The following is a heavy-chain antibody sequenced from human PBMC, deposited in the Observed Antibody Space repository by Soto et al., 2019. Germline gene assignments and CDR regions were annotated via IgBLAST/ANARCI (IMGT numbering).Heavy chain of an antibody. J-gene: IGHJ6*02. CDR3: ARAIGYCISISCSHYYYYGMVF. CDR1: GGTLSSYA. V-gene: IGHV1-69*13. Sequence: SVKVSCKASGGTLSSYAISWVRQAPGQGLEWMGGIIPIFGTANYAQKFQGRVTITADESTSTAYMELSSLRSEDTAVYYCARAIGYCISISCSHYYYYGMVFWGPGTTVTVSS. D-gene: IGHD2-2*01. CDR2: IIPIFGTA.